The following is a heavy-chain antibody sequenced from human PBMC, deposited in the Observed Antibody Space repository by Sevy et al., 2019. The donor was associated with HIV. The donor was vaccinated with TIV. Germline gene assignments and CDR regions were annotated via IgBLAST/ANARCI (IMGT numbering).Heavy chain of an antibody. CDR2: INPKSGGT. CDR1: GYTFTDNY. V-gene: IGHV1-2*06. Sequence: ASVKVSCRASGYTFTDNYVHWVRQAPGLGLEWMGRINPKSGGTKYAQNFQGRFTMTRDTSISTAYMEVTRLRFDDTALYYCAREAGSTYYGLIDFWGQGSLVTVSS. CDR3: AREAGSTYYGLIDF. J-gene: IGHJ4*02. D-gene: IGHD1-26*01.